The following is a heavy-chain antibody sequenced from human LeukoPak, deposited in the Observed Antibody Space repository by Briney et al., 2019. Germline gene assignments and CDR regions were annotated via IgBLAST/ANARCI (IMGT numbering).Heavy chain of an antibody. CDR2: ISAYNGNT. V-gene: IGHV1-18*01. Sequence: ASVKVSCKASGYTFTSYGISWVRQAPGQGLEWMGWISAYNGNTNYAQKLQGRVTMTTDTSTSTAYMELRSLRSDDTAVCYCARDNPIEYWFDPWGQGTLVTVSS. CDR3: ARDNPIEYWFDP. CDR1: GYTFTSYG. J-gene: IGHJ5*02.